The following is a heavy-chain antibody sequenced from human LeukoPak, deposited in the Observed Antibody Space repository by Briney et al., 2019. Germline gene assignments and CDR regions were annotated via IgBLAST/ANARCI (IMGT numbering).Heavy chain of an antibody. Sequence: ASVKVSCKASGGTFSSYAISWVRQAPGQGLEWMGGIIPIFGTANYAQKFQGRVTITADESTSTAYMELSSLRSEDTAVYYCARGGRDIVGGPSLQDYYYYGMDVWGQGTTVTVSS. CDR2: IIPIFGTA. D-gene: IGHD2-15*01. V-gene: IGHV1-69*01. CDR1: GGTFSSYA. CDR3: ARGGRDIVGGPSLQDYYYYGMDV. J-gene: IGHJ6*02.